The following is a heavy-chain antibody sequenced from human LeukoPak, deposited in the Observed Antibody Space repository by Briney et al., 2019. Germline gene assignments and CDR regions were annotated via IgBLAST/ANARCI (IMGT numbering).Heavy chain of an antibody. Sequence: SETLSLTCTVSGGSISSYYWSWIRQPPGKGLEWIGYIYYSGSTNYNPSLKSRVTISVDTSKNQFSLKLSSVTAADTAVYYCARSYSSSWLYEDYWGQGTLVTVSP. CDR2: IYYSGST. CDR1: GGSISSYY. J-gene: IGHJ4*02. CDR3: ARSYSSSWLYEDY. V-gene: IGHV4-59*01. D-gene: IGHD6-13*01.